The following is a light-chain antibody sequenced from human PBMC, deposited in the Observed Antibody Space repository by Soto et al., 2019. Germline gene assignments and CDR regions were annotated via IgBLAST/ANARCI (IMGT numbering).Light chain of an antibody. J-gene: IGKJ1*01. V-gene: IGKV3-20*01. CDR3: QQYGSSPEWT. Sequence: EIVLTQSPGTLSLSIGERATLSCRASQSVSSSYLAWYQQKPGQAPRLLIYGASSRATGIPDRFSGSGSGTDFTLTISRLEPEDFAVYYCQQYGSSPEWTFGQGTKVDIK. CDR1: QSVSSSY. CDR2: GAS.